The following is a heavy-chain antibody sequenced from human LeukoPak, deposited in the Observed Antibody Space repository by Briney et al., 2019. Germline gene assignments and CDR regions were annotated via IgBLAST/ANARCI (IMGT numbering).Heavy chain of an antibody. CDR2: IYYSGST. CDR1: GGSISSSSYY. D-gene: IGHD4-23*01. J-gene: IGHJ4*02. Sequence: KPSETLSLTCTVSGGSISSSSYYWGWIRQPPGKGLEWIGSIYYSGSTYYNPSLKSRVTISVDTSKNQFSLKLSSVTAADTAVYYCAREAATVVTPFDYWGQGTLVTVSS. CDR3: AREAATVVTPFDY. V-gene: IGHV4-39*07.